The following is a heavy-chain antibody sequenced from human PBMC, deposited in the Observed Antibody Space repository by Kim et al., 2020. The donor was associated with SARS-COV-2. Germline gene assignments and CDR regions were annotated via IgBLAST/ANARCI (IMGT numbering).Heavy chain of an antibody. CDR3: ARAFGGSCYYSN. V-gene: IGHV1-69*01. Sequence: AEYAQKFQDRVTITADESTSTAYMELSSLRSDDTAVYYCARAFGGSCYYSNWGQGTLVTVSS. CDR2: A. J-gene: IGHJ4*02. D-gene: IGHD3-3*01.